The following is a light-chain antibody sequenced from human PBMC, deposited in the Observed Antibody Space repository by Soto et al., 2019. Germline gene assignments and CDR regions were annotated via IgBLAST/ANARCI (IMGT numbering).Light chain of an antibody. CDR2: DVN. CDR1: SNDVGSYNY. Sequence: QAVVTQPASVSGSPGQSITISCTGTSNDVGSYNYVSWYQHHPGKAPKLMLYDVNDRPSGVPSRFSGSKSGNTASLTISGLQTEDEADYYCSSYRSNSTRVFGTGTKLTVL. J-gene: IGLJ1*01. V-gene: IGLV2-14*03. CDR3: SSYRSNSTRV.